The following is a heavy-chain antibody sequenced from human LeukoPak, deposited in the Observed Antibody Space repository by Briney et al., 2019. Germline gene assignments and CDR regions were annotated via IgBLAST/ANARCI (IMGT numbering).Heavy chain of an antibody. V-gene: IGHV3-53*01. CDR1: GFTFSSYG. Sequence: GGTLRLSCAASGFTFSSYGMSWVRQAPGKGLEWVSVIYSGGSTYYADSVKGRFTISRGNSKNTLYLQMNSLRAEDTAVYYCVWGSSGYYYASFDYWGQGTLVTVSS. D-gene: IGHD3-22*01. J-gene: IGHJ4*02. CDR2: IYSGGST. CDR3: VWGSSGYYYASFDY.